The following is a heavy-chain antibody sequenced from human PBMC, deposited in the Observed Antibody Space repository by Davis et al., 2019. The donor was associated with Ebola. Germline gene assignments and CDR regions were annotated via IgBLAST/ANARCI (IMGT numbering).Heavy chain of an antibody. CDR1: GYTFTIYY. Sequence: ASVKVSCKASGYTFTIYYMHWVRQAPGQGLEWMGITNPSGGSTSYAQKFQGRVTMTRDTSTSTVYMELSSLRSEDTAVYYCARTGVTTVVIGDWYFDLWGRGTLVTVSS. J-gene: IGHJ2*01. V-gene: IGHV1-46*01. CDR3: ARTGVTTVVIGDWYFDL. CDR2: TNPSGGST. D-gene: IGHD4-23*01.